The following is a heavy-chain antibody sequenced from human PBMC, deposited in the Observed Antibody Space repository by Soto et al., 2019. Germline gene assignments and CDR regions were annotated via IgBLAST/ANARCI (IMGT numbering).Heavy chain of an antibody. J-gene: IGHJ3*01. CDR2: TTYDGATE. D-gene: IGHD3-3*02. CDR3: ARVRLSIAVNDALDV. Sequence: QVRLVESGGGVVQPGTSLRLSCAASGFTFSDYVIHWVRQAAGKGLEWVASTTYDGATEYYADSVKGRFTMSRDNSKRSLSLQMNSLRPDDTAVYYCARVRLSIAVNDALDVWGQGTTVTVSS. V-gene: IGHV3-30*14. CDR1: GFTFSDYV.